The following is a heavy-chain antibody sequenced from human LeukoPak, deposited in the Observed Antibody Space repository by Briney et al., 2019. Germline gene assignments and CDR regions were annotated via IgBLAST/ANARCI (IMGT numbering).Heavy chain of an antibody. CDR3: ATKTSLTYYYNRREVFGLDV. J-gene: IGHJ6*02. D-gene: IGHD3-22*01. Sequence: SDTLSLTCAVNVGPYSGYYWLGVRQPPGRGLEWMGEINHSGNTNYNPSLTSRVTISVDSSNSHFSLRLTSVTAADTAVYYCATKTSLTYYYNRREVFGLDVWGQGTTVTVSS. CDR1: VGPYSGYY. CDR2: INHSGNT. V-gene: IGHV4-34*01.